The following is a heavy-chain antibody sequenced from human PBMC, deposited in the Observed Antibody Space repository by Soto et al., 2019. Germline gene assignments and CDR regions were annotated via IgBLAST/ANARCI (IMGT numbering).Heavy chain of an antibody. J-gene: IGHJ4*02. Sequence: QVQLVESGGGVVQPGRSLRLSCAASGFTFSSYGMHWVRQAPGKGLEWVAVIWYDGSNKYYADSVKGRFTISRDNFKNTLYLQMNSLRAEDTAVYYCARGSLGIVGATTSNGYYFDYWGQGTLVTVSS. CDR3: ARGSLGIVGATTSNGYYFDY. V-gene: IGHV3-33*01. CDR1: GFTFSSYG. CDR2: IWYDGSNK. D-gene: IGHD1-26*01.